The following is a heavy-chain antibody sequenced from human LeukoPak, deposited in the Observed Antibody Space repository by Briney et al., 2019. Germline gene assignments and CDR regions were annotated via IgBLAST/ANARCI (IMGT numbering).Heavy chain of an antibody. Sequence: SETLSLTCTVSGGSSSSYYWSWIRQPARKGLEWIGRIYTSGSTNYNPSLKSRVTMSVDTSKNQFSLKLSSVTAADAAVYYCARQGANYHYAMDVWGQGTTVTVSS. CDR1: GGSSSSYY. CDR3: ARQGANYHYAMDV. J-gene: IGHJ6*02. V-gene: IGHV4-4*07. D-gene: IGHD4/OR15-4a*01. CDR2: IYTSGST.